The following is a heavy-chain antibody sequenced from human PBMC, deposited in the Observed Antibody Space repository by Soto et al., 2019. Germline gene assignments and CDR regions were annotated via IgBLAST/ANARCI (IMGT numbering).Heavy chain of an antibody. J-gene: IGHJ4*02. V-gene: IGHV1-2*02. Sequence: GAAVKVSCKASGYTFPGSYIHWVGQAAGHGLEWMELINPTSGGTNYAQKFQGRVTMTWDTSIRAAYMELSRLRFDDTAIYYCAREYCSSSGCSRYFDYWGQGTLVTVSS. D-gene: IGHD2-2*01. CDR2: INPTSGGT. CDR3: AREYCSSSGCSRYFDY. CDR1: GYTFPGSY.